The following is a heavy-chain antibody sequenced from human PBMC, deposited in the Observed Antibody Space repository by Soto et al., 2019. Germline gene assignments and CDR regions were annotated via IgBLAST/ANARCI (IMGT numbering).Heavy chain of an antibody. CDR2: IYYSGST. CDR1: GGSISSSSYY. V-gene: IGHV4-39*01. CDR3: ASFQTDFWSGYYSYYFDY. J-gene: IGHJ4*02. D-gene: IGHD3-3*01. Sequence: SETLSLTCTVSGGSISSSSYYWGWIRQPPGKGLEWIGSIYYSGSTYYNPSLKSRVTISVDTSKNQFSLKLSSVTAADTAVYYCASFQTDFWSGYYSYYFDYWGQGTLVTVSS.